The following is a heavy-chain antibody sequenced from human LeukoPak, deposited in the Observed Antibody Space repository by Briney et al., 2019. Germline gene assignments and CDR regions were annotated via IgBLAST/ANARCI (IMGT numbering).Heavy chain of an antibody. Sequence: ASVKVSCKASGGTFSSYAISWVRQAPGQGLEWMGGIIPIFGTANYAQKFQGRVTITADESTSTAYMELSSLRSEDTAVYYCARSFARDSYILTGYNIADYWGQGTLVTVSS. CDR1: GGTFSSYA. D-gene: IGHD3-9*01. CDR2: IIPIFGTA. J-gene: IGHJ4*02. V-gene: IGHV1-69*13. CDR3: ARSFARDSYILTGYNIADY.